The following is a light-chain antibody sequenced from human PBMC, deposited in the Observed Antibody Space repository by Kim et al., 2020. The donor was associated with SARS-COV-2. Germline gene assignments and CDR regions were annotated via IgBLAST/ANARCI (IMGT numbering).Light chain of an antibody. CDR2: DVS. CDR3: SSYTSSSTVV. Sequence: GPSITASCPGTSRDVSGYNFVSWYQQHPGKAPKLMIYDVSNRPSGVSNRFSGSKSGNTASLTISGLQAEDEADYYCSSYTSSSTVVFGGGTQLTVL. J-gene: IGLJ2*01. CDR1: SRDVSGYNF. V-gene: IGLV2-14*03.